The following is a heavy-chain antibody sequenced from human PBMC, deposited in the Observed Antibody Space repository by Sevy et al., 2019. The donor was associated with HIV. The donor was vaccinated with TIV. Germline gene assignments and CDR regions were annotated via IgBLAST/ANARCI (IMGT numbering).Heavy chain of an antibody. Sequence: SETLSLTCAVYGGSFSGYYWSWIRQPPGKGLEWIEEINHSGSTNYNPSLKSRVTISVDTSKNQFSLKLSSVTAADTAVYYCARDYSYGFDYWGQGTLVTVSS. CDR3: ARDYSYGFDY. CDR2: INHSGST. J-gene: IGHJ4*02. CDR1: GGSFSGYY. V-gene: IGHV4-34*01. D-gene: IGHD5-18*01.